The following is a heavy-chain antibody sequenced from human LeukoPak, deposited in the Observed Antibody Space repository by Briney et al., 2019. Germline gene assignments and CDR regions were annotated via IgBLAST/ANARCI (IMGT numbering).Heavy chain of an antibody. V-gene: IGHV1-18*01. CDR3: ARDDSGSYQDIYFEY. Sequence: ASVKVSCKASGYTFSSYGISWVRQAPGQGLEWMGWITAYSGNTNYAQKLQGRVTMATDTSTSTAYMELRSLRSDDTAVYYCARDDSGSYQDIYFEYWGQGTLVTVSS. J-gene: IGHJ4*02. D-gene: IGHD1-26*01. CDR2: ITAYSGNT. CDR1: GYTFSSYG.